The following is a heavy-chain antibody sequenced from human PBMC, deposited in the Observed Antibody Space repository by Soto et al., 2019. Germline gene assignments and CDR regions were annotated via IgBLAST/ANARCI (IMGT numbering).Heavy chain of an antibody. CDR1: GGSISSYY. V-gene: IGHV4-59*08. CDR3: ARRGIAAAGDYYYYYYMDV. CDR2: IYYSGST. J-gene: IGHJ6*03. Sequence: SETLSLTCTVSGGSISSYYWSWIRQPPGKGLEWIGYIYYSGSTNYNPSLKSRVTISVDTSKNQFSLKLSSVTAADTAVYYCARRGIAAAGDYYYYYYMDVWGKGTTVTVSS. D-gene: IGHD6-13*01.